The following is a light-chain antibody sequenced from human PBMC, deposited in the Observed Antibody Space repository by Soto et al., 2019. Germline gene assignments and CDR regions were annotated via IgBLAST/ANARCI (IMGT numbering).Light chain of an antibody. CDR3: QQYYSSPT. CDR1: QNVLYSSNNKNY. CDR2: WAS. V-gene: IGKV4-1*01. J-gene: IGKJ4*01. Sequence: DIVMNQSPDSLAVSLGERATINCQSSQNVLYSSNNKNYLAWYQQKPGQSPKLLISWASSRESGLPDRFSGSGSGTHFTLTISSLQAEDVAVYYCQQYYSSPTFGGGTKVEIK.